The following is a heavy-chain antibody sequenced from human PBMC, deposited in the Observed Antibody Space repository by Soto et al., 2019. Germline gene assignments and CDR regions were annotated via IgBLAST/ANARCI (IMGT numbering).Heavy chain of an antibody. CDR1: GFTFTNYW. V-gene: IGHV3-74*01. CDR2: IRYDAIST. Sequence: EVLLVESGGGLVQPGGSLRLSCEASGFTFTNYWLHWVRQAPGKGLVWVSRIRYDAISTDYADSVRGRFTISRDNAKNTVYLHMNSLRVEDTAVYYCGRGIPNYYGMDVWGRGTTVTVSS. CDR3: GRGIPNYYGMDV. J-gene: IGHJ6*02. D-gene: IGHD2-21*01.